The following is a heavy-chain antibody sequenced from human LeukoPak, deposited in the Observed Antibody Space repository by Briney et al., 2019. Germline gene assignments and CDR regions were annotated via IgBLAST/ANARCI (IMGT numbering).Heavy chain of an antibody. Sequence: GGSLRLSCAASGFTFSGSWMSWVRQAPGKGLEWVANIKEDGSEKYYVDSVRGRFSISRENAKNSLYLQMNSLRAEDTAVYYCVRDGRPLDYWGQGTLVTVSS. V-gene: IGHV3-7*01. CDR2: IKEDGSEK. J-gene: IGHJ4*02. CDR3: VRDGRPLDY. CDR1: GFTFSGSW. D-gene: IGHD1-1*01.